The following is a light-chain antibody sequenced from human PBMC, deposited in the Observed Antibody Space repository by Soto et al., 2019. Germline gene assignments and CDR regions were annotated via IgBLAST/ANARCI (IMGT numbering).Light chain of an antibody. CDR2: AAS. V-gene: IGKV3-20*01. Sequence: IVMTQSPVSLSVSLWDRVTLSCRASQSVSSSYLAWYQQKPGQAPRLLIYAASSRATGIPDRFSGSGSGTDFTLTISRLEPEDFAVYYCQQYGSSPRTFGRGTKVDIK. CDR1: QSVSSSY. J-gene: IGKJ1*01. CDR3: QQYGSSPRT.